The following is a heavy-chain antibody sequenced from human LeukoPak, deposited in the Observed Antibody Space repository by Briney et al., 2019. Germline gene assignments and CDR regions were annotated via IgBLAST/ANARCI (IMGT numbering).Heavy chain of an antibody. J-gene: IGHJ3*01. CDR1: GFTFSHSA. CDR2: ISFSGDNT. CDR3: ARDMELST. D-gene: IGHD1-1*01. V-gene: IGHV3-23*01. Sequence: GGSLRLSCAASGFTFSHSAMRWVRQAPGRGLEWVSLISFSGDNTYYTDSVKGRFTISKDNSQETVYLQIRSLRAEDTVMYYCARDMELSTWGPRTMVTVSS.